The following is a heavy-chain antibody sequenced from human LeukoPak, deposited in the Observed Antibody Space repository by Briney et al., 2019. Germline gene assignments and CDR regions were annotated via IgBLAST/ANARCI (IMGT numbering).Heavy chain of an antibody. Sequence: GGSLRLSCAASGFTFSGYAMSWVRQVPGRGLERVSGVGGHEGTHYADFVRGRFTISRDNAKNTVFLQMNSLRAEDTAVYYCAKDSGEEELWFGEPMDFDFWGPGTLVTVSS. CDR1: GFTFSGYA. D-gene: IGHD3-10*01. V-gene: IGHV3-23*01. J-gene: IGHJ4*02. CDR2: VGGHEGT. CDR3: AKDSGEEELWFGEPMDFDF.